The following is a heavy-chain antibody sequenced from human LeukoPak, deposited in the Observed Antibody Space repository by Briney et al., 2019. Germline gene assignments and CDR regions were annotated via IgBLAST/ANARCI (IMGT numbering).Heavy chain of an antibody. CDR1: GGTFSSYA. Sequence: SVKVSCKASGGTFSSYAISWVRQAPGQGLEWMGRIIPILGIANYAQKFQGRVTITADKSTSTAYMELSSLRSEDTAVYYCATESSGWYVPIDYWGQGTLVTVSS. CDR3: ATESSGWYVPIDY. V-gene: IGHV1-69*04. D-gene: IGHD6-19*01. CDR2: IIPILGIA. J-gene: IGHJ4*02.